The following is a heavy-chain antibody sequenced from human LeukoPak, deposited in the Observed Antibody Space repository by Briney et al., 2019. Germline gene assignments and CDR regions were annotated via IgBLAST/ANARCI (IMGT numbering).Heavy chain of an antibody. CDR3: ARAMVRGVIITFWGY. J-gene: IGHJ4*02. CDR1: GFTFSSQS. D-gene: IGHD3-10*01. V-gene: IGHV3-21*04. Sequence: GGSLRLSCAASGFTFSSQSMNWVRQAPGKGLEWVSSISTSSSYIYYADSVKGRFTISRDNAKSSLYLQMNSLRAEDTAVYYCARAMVRGVIITFWGYWGQGTLVTVSS. CDR2: ISTSSSYI.